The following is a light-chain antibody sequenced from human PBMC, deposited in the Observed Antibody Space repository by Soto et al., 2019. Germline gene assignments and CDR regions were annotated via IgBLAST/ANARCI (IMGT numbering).Light chain of an antibody. CDR2: AAS. J-gene: IGKJ2*01. Sequence: DIQMTQSPSSLSASVGDRVTITCRAGQSISTYLNWYQQKPGKAPNLLIYAASNLQSGVPSRFSGSGSGTHFTLTIDSLQPGDSATYFCQQSYSTPPEYTFGQGIKLEIK. V-gene: IGKV1-39*01. CDR3: QQSYSTPPEYT. CDR1: QSISTY.